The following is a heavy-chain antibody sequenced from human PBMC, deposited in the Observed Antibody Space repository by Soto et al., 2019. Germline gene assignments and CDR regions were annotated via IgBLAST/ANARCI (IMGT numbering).Heavy chain of an antibody. CDR1: GGSISSSNW. V-gene: IGHV4-4*02. D-gene: IGHD3-10*01. J-gene: IGHJ5*02. Sequence: SETLSLTCAVSGGSISSSNWWSWVRQPPGKGLEWIGEIYHSGSTNYNPSLKSRVTISVDKSKNQFSLKLSSVTAADTAVYYCARDMRGVIGMDWFDPWGQGTLVTVSS. CDR3: ARDMRGVIGMDWFDP. CDR2: IYHSGST.